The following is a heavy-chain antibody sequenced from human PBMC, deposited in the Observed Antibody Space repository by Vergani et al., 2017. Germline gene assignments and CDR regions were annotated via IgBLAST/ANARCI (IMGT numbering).Heavy chain of an antibody. CDR2: IFPSGNS. D-gene: IGHD3-16*02. CDR1: GDSITNGGFS. J-gene: IGHJ6*03. CDR3: ARASLRALVGYYYYMDV. V-gene: IGHV4-30-2*01. Sequence: QLQLQESGSGLVKPSQTLSLTCAVSGDSITNGGFSWNWIRQPPGKGPEWIGYIFPSGNSDYNPSLKNRVSISLDKSKNQFSLWVNSVTAADTAVYFCARASLRALVGYYYYMDVWGKGKTVVFSS.